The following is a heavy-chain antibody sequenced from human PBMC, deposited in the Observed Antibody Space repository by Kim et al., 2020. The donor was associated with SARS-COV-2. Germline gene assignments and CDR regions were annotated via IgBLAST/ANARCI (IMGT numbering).Heavy chain of an antibody. D-gene: IGHD2-8*01. V-gene: IGHV3-7*01. J-gene: IGHJ4*02. CDR3: ARGCSRCPYNLDY. Sequence: YVDSVKGRFTNSRDNAKNAQYLQRNSLRVEDSAVYYCARGCSRCPYNLDYWGQGTLVPVSS.